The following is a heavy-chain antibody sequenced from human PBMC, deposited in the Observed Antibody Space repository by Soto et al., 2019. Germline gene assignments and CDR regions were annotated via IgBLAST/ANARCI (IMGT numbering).Heavy chain of an antibody. CDR3: AKDGTKAGIQYSGMDV. Sequence: GGSLRLSCEVSGFTFSSYGMNWVRQGPGKGLEWVSTVGRSGGTYYADSVKGRFTISRDNSKNTLFLQMNSLRAEDTALYFCAKDGTKAGIQYSGMDVWGQGTTVTVSS. V-gene: IGHV3-23*01. J-gene: IGHJ6*02. CDR1: GFTFSSYG. D-gene: IGHD2-2*02. CDR2: VGRSGGT.